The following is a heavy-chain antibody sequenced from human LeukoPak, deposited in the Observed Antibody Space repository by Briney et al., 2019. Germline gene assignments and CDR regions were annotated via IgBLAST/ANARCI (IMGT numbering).Heavy chain of an antibody. CDR3: ARHLCFRPSGPHAGYCSGGSWGYYMDV. CDR2: IHYSGST. J-gene: IGHJ6*03. CDR1: GASIRSSY. Sequence: SETLSLTCTVSGASIRSSYWSWIRQPPGKGLEWIGHIHYSGSTNYNPSLKSRVTISVDTSKNQFSLKLSSVTAADTAVYYCARHLCFRPSGPHAGYCSGGSWGYYMDVWGKGTTVTISS. D-gene: IGHD2-15*01. V-gene: IGHV4-59*08.